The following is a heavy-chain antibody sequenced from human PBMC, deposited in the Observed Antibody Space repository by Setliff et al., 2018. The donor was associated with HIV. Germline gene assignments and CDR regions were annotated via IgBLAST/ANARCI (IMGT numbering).Heavy chain of an antibody. CDR3: APIDPFPHDYSNSSFDY. J-gene: IGHJ4*02. Sequence: SVKVSCKASGDTFRSYAISWVRQAPGQGPEWMGRIIPALGTANYAPKFKDRVTISADKSTRTAYMELKSLRSDDTAVYYCAPIDPFPHDYSNSSFDYWGQGTLVTVSS. CDR1: GDTFRSYA. V-gene: IGHV1-69*04. D-gene: IGHD4-4*01. CDR2: IIPALGTA.